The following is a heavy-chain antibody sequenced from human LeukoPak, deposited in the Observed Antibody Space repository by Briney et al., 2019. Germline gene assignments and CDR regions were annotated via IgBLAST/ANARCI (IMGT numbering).Heavy chain of an antibody. CDR3: ARRVGKAADGNPFDI. CDR2: MYYSGST. CDR1: DGSITYYY. J-gene: IGHJ3*02. D-gene: IGHD6-13*01. Sequence: SETLSLTCTVSDGSITYYYWSWIRQPPGKGLEWIGYMYYSGSTDYNPSLKSRVTISVDTSKNQFSLKLRSVTAADTAVYYCARRVGKAADGNPFDIWGQGTMVTVSS. V-gene: IGHV4-59*08.